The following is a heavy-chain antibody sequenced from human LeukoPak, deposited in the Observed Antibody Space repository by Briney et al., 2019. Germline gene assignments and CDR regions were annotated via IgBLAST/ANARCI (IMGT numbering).Heavy chain of an antibody. Sequence: PGGSLRLSCAASGFTFSSYAMHWVRQAPGKGLGWVAVISYDGSNKYYADSVKGRFTISRDNSKNTLYLQMNSLRAEDTAVYYCARVGHYYDSSGYYSFVDHWGQGTLVTVSS. V-gene: IGHV3-30*04. D-gene: IGHD3-22*01. CDR2: ISYDGSNK. J-gene: IGHJ4*02. CDR1: GFTFSSYA. CDR3: ARVGHYYDSSGYYSFVDH.